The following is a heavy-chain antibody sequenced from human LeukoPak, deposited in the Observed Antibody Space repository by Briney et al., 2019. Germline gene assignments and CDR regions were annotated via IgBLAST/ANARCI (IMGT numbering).Heavy chain of an antibody. J-gene: IGHJ4*02. V-gene: IGHV1-3*01. Sequence: ASVKVSCKASGYTFTTYAIHWMRQVAGQRLEWMGWIKAGHGDTKYSQRFQGRVTLTRDTSATTAYMELSSLRSEDTAVYFCASGDAAVDYWGQGTRVTVSS. CDR3: ASGDAAVDY. CDR1: GYTFTTYA. CDR2: IKAGHGDT. D-gene: IGHD3-10*01.